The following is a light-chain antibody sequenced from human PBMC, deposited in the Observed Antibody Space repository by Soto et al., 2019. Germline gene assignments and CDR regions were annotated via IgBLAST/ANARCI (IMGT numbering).Light chain of an antibody. CDR2: GAS. Sequence: EIVMTQSPVTLSVSPGERATLSCRTSQSFTTSQLAWYQQRPGQAPRVLIFGASRRATGIPDRFSGSGSGTDFTLTISRLEPEDSAVYYCQQYASSPRTFGQGTKVDIK. V-gene: IGKV3-20*01. CDR3: QQYASSPRT. J-gene: IGKJ1*01. CDR1: QSFTTSQ.